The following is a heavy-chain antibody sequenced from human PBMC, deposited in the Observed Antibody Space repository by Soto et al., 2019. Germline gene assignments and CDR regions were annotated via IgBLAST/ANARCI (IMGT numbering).Heavy chain of an antibody. J-gene: IGHJ4*02. CDR2: ISSSGGST. CDR1: GFTFSSYG. D-gene: IGHD5-12*01. Sequence: GGFLRVSCAAAGFTFSSYGMRWVSQTPGKGLEWVSAISSSGGSTYYADSVKGRFTISRDNSKNTLYLQMNSLRAEDTAVYYCAKDLGGYSGYAFDYWGQATLVTVSS. V-gene: IGHV3-23*01. CDR3: AKDLGGYSGYAFDY.